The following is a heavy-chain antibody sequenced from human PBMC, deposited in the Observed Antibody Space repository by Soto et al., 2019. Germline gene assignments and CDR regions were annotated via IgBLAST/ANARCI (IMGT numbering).Heavy chain of an antibody. J-gene: IGHJ5*02. CDR2: IYYSGST. CDR1: GGSISSSSYY. V-gene: IGHV4-39*01. D-gene: IGHD3-22*01. CDR3: ARPGDSSGYPYWFDP. Sequence: QLQLQESGPGLVKPSETLSLTCTVSGGSISSSSYYWGWIRQPPGKGLEWIGSIYYSGSTYYNPSLKSRVTISVDTSKNQFSLKLSSVTAADTAVYYCARPGDSSGYPYWFDPWGQGTLVTVSS.